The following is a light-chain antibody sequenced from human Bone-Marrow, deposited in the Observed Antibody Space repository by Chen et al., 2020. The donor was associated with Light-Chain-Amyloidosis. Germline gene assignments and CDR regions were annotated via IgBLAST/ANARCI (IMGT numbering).Light chain of an antibody. CDR2: TND. Sequence: QSVLTQPPSASGTPGQTVTISCSGTSSNIGSNTVHWYQQVPGAAPRLLIDTNDRRPSGVPSRFSGSKSGSSASLAISGLQSEDEADYYCAAWDDSLGGPYVFGTGTKVTVL. CDR3: AAWDDSLGGPYV. CDR1: SSNIGSNT. J-gene: IGLJ1*01. V-gene: IGLV1-44*01.